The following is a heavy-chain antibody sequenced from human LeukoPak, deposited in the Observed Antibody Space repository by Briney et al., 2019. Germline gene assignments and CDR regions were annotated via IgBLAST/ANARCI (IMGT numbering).Heavy chain of an antibody. V-gene: IGHV4-34*01. Sequence: SETLSLTCAVYGGSFSGYYWSWIRQPPGKGLEWIGEINHSGSTNYNPSLKSRVTISVDTSKNQFSLKLSSVTAADTAVYYCARVGVGYSSGLEGAFDIWGQGTMVTVSS. CDR1: GGSFSGYY. CDR3: ARVGVGYSSGLEGAFDI. J-gene: IGHJ3*02. D-gene: IGHD6-19*01. CDR2: INHSGST.